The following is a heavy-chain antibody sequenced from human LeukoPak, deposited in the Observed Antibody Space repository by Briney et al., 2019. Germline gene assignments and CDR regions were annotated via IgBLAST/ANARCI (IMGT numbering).Heavy chain of an antibody. CDR3: ARDGSTMIADAFDI. Sequence: SETLSLTCTVSGGSISSYYWSWIRQPPGKGLEWIGYIYYSGSTNYNPSLKSRVTISVDTSKNQFSLKLSSVTAADTAVYYCARDGSTMIADAFDIWGQGTMVTVSS. CDR1: GGSISSYY. J-gene: IGHJ3*02. CDR2: IYYSGST. D-gene: IGHD3-22*01. V-gene: IGHV4-59*01.